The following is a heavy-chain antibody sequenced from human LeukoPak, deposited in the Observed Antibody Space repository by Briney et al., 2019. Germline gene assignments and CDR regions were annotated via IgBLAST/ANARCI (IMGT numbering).Heavy chain of an antibody. D-gene: IGHD3-22*01. CDR1: GFTISSYA. Sequence: GGFLRTSSAASGFTISSYANRGGRQEPGEGVEGVSGISGSGGSTYYADSLKGRFTISRDNSKNTLYLQMNSLRAEDTAVYYCAKDRYDSSGSDYWGQGTLVTVSS. J-gene: IGHJ4*02. CDR2: ISGSGGST. CDR3: AKDRYDSSGSDY. V-gene: IGHV3-23*01.